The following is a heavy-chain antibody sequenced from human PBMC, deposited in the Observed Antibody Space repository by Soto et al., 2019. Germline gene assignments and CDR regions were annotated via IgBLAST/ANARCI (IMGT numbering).Heavy chain of an antibody. J-gene: IGHJ6*02. V-gene: IGHV1-69*01. CDR1: GDTFKNCV. CDR3: AAELGFGKLSVV. D-gene: IGHD3-10*01. Sequence: QVQVVQSGVEVRRPGSSVKVSCKASGDTFKNCVISWVRQAPGQGLEWMGGIIPLFGTTDFAQRFQGRLTITTDESTTTAYMELXXXXSEDTATYHCAAELGFGKLSVVWGXGTTX. CDR2: IIPLFGTT.